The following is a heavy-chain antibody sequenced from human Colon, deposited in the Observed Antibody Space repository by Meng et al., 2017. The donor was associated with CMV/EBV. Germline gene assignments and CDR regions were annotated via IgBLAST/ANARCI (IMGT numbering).Heavy chain of an antibody. D-gene: IGHD5-18*01. V-gene: IGHV3-21*01. CDR2: ISSSSSYI. J-gene: IGHJ4*02. CDR1: GFTFDDYG. CDR3: ARDGYSVPH. Sequence: GESLKISCAASGFTFDDYGMSWVRQAPGKGLEWVSSISSSSSYIYYADSVKGRFTISRDNAKNSLYLQMNSLRAEDTAVYYCARDGYSVPHWGQGTLVTVSS.